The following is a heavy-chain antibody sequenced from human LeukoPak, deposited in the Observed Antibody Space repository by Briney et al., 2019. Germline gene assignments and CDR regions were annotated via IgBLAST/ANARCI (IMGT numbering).Heavy chain of an antibody. J-gene: IGHJ4*02. Sequence: GGPLRLSCAASGFTFSSYAMSWVRQAPGKGLEWVSAISGSGGSTYYADSVKGRFTISRDNSKNTLYLQMNSLRAEDTAVYYCAKDLSYCSSTSCHTPFGYWGQGTLVTVSS. CDR1: GFTFSSYA. D-gene: IGHD2-2*01. CDR2: ISGSGGST. CDR3: AKDLSYCSSTSCHTPFGY. V-gene: IGHV3-23*01.